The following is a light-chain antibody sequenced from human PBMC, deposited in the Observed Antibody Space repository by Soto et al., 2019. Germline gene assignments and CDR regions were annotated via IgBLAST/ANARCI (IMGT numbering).Light chain of an antibody. CDR1: SGSIASNY. Sequence: NFMLTQPHSVSESPGKTVTISCTSSSGSIASNYVQWYQQRPGSAPTTVIYEDNQRPSGVPDRFSGSIDSSSNSASLTISGLKTEDEADYYCQSYDRSNVVFGGGTKLTVL. CDR3: QSYDRSNVV. V-gene: IGLV6-57*04. J-gene: IGLJ2*01. CDR2: EDN.